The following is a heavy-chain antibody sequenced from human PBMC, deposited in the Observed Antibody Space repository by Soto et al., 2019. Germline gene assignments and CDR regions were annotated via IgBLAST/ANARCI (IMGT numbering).Heavy chain of an antibody. CDR2: IFYSGST. V-gene: IGHV4-59*01. J-gene: IGHJ4*02. CDR1: GCSISCS. CDR3: ARHYPIGNNWNYFDY. Sequence: GCSISCSWGWIRKHPGKGLEWIGYIFYSGSTNYNPSLEGRVTISVDTSKNQFSLKVSSVTAADTAVYYCARHYPIGNNWNYFDYWGQGTLVTVSS. D-gene: IGHD1-1*01.